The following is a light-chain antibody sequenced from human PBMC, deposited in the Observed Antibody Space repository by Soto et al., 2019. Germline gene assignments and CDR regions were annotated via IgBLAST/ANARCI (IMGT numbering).Light chain of an antibody. V-gene: IGKV3-15*01. J-gene: IGKJ1*01. CDR3: QQYNNWPRT. Sequence: VVLTRSPDILAVSPCETFTLSCRASQSISFNYLALYQQKPGHAPRLLIYGASTRATGIPARFSGSGSGTEFTLTISSLQSEDFAVYYCQQYNNWPRTFGQGTKVDI. CDR2: GAS. CDR1: QSISFN.